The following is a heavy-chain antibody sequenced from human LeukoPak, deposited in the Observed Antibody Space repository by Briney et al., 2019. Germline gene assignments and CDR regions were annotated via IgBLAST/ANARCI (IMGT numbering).Heavy chain of an antibody. CDR1: GGSISSSSYY. CDR2: FYYSGNT. Sequence: SETLSLTCSVSGGSISSSSYYWGWIRQPPGKGLEWIGSFYYSGNTYYNPSLKSRVTISVDTSKNEFSMKLRSVTAADTAVYYCARTAGVAVAGSRQYFDYWGQGTLVTVSS. V-gene: IGHV4-39*01. J-gene: IGHJ4*02. CDR3: ARTAGVAVAGSRQYFDY. D-gene: IGHD6-19*01.